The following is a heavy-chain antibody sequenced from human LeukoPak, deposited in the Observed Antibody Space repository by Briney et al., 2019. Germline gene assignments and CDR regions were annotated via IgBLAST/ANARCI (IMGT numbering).Heavy chain of an antibody. Sequence: GGSLRLSCAVSGFTFSTKSMNWLRQAPGKGLEWVSYITADSGTTYYADSVKGRFTISRDNAKNSLYLQMNSLRDEDTAVYYCASRDYFDYWGQGTLVTVSS. CDR2: ITADSGTT. CDR3: ASRDYFDY. J-gene: IGHJ4*02. V-gene: IGHV3-48*02. CDR1: GFTFSTKS.